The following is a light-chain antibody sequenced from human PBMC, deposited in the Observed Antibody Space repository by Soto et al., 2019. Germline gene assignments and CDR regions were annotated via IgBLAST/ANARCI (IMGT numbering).Light chain of an antibody. J-gene: IGLJ2*01. Sequence: QPVLTQPPSASGTPGQRVTISCSGSSSNIGSNTVNWYQQLPGTAPKLLIFSNNQRPSGVPDRFSGSRSATSASLAISGLQSGDEAIYYCASWDDSLKAVLFGGGTKLTVL. CDR2: SNN. V-gene: IGLV1-44*01. CDR1: SSNIGSNT. CDR3: ASWDDSLKAVL.